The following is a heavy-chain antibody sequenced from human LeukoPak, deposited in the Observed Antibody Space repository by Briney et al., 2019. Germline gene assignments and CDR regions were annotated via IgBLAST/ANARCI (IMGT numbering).Heavy chain of an antibody. CDR2: IYFGGTT. CDR1: GGSISGYY. CDR3: ARRTAKWNHRSPEFDP. Sequence: SETLSLTCTVSGGSISGYYWSWIRQPPGKGLEWIGDIYFGGTTNYKTSLKSRVTISLHTSTNQFSLNLTSVTAADTAEYFCARRTAKWNHRSPEFDPWGQGTLVIVPS. V-gene: IGHV4-59*08. D-gene: IGHD1-14*01. J-gene: IGHJ5*01.